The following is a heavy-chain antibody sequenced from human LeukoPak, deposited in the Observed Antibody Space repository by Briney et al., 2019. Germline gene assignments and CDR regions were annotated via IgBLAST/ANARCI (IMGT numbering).Heavy chain of an antibody. CDR3: ASDTVAGTG. V-gene: IGHV4-39*07. Sequence: SETLSLTCTVSGGSISSSSYYWSWIRQPPGKGLEWIGEINHSGITNYNPSLKSRVTISADTSKNQFSLKLSSVTAADTSVYYCASDTVAGTGWGQGTLVTVSS. CDR2: INHSGIT. D-gene: IGHD6-19*01. CDR1: GGSISSSSYY. J-gene: IGHJ4*02.